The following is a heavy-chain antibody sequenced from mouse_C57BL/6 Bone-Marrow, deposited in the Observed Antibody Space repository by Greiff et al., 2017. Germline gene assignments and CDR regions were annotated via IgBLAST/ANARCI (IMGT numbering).Heavy chain of an antibody. V-gene: IGHV1-81*01. Sequence: VQLQQSGAELARPGASVKLSCKASGYTFTSYGISWVKQRTGQGLEWIGEIYPRSGNTYYNEKFKGKATLTADTSSSTAYMELRSLTSEDSAVYFCATLREAYWGQGTLVTVSA. CDR2: IYPRSGNT. CDR3: ATLREAY. CDR1: GYTFTSYG. J-gene: IGHJ3*01. D-gene: IGHD1-1*01.